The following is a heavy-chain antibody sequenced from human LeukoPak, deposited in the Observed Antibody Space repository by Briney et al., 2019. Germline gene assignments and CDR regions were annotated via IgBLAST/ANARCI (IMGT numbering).Heavy chain of an antibody. V-gene: IGHV3-53*01. CDR1: GFTVSSNY. J-gene: IGHJ3*02. CDR3: AKEPYVAAFDI. Sequence: SGGSLRLSCAASGFTVSSNYMSWVRQAPGKGLEWVSVIYSGGSTFYADSVKGRFSISRDNSKNTLYLQMNSLRAEDTAVYYCAKEPYVAAFDIWGQGTMVSVSS. CDR2: IYSGGST. D-gene: IGHD3-16*01.